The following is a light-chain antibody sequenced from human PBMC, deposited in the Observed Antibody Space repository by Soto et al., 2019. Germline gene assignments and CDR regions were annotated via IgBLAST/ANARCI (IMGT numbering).Light chain of an antibody. J-gene: IGKJ1*01. CDR3: QQPRA. Sequence: EIVMRPSPTILSVYPLERATLSCRASQSVSSKLAWYQQKPGQAPRLLIYGASSRATGIPDRFSGSGSGTDFTLTISRLEPEDFAVYYCQQPRAFGQGTKVDI. CDR1: QSVSSK. V-gene: IGKV3D-15*01. CDR2: GAS.